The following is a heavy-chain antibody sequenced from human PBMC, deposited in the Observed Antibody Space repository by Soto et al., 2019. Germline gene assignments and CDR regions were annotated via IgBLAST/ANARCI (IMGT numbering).Heavy chain of an antibody. D-gene: IGHD5-12*01. J-gene: IGHJ4*02. CDR2: ISYDGSNK. CDR1: GFTSSSYA. CDR3: ARDWKRWLQFHRPGY. Sequence: GGSLRLSCAASGFTSSSYAMHWGCQAPGKGLEWVAVISYDGSNKYYADSVKCRFTLSRDNSKNTLYLQMNSLRAEDTAVYYCARDWKRWLQFHRPGYWGQGTLVTVAS. V-gene: IGHV3-30-3*01.